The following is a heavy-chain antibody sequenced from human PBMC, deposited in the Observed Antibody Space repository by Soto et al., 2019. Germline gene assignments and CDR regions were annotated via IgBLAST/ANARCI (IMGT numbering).Heavy chain of an antibody. V-gene: IGHV4-39*01. CDR2: IYYSGST. CDR1: GGSISSGGYY. Sequence: PSETLSLTCTVSGGSISSGGYYWSWIRQHPGKGLEWIGCIYYSGSTYYNPSLKSRVTISVDTSKNQFSLKLSSVTAADTAVYYCARRLYSGYDSDFDYWGQGTLVTVSS. CDR3: ARRLYSGYDSDFDY. J-gene: IGHJ4*02. D-gene: IGHD5-12*01.